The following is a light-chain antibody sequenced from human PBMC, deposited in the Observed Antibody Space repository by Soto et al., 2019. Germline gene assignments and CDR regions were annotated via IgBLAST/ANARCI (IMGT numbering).Light chain of an antibody. V-gene: IGKV1-5*03. CDR1: QSFVGW. CDR3: QHYKTSPWT. CDR2: KTS. Sequence: SVAAVSVSEGETVTMTCRSCQSFVGWLAWYQQIPVKAPKLLIYKTSSLESGVPSRFSGGGSGTEFTLSISSLQPDDFATYYCQHYKTSPWTFGQGTMLDVK. J-gene: IGKJ1*01.